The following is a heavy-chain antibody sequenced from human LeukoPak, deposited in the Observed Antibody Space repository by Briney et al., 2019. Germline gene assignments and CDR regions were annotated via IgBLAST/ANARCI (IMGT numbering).Heavy chain of an antibody. V-gene: IGHV4-4*07. CDR2: IYTSGST. CDR3: ARDSRYCTNGVCYSRHDY. CDR1: GGSISSYY. J-gene: IGHJ4*02. Sequence: PSETLSLTCTVSGGSISSYYWSWIRQPAGKGLEWIGRIYTSGSTNYNPSLKSRVTMSVDTSKNQFSLKLSSVTAADTAVYYCARDSRYCTNGVCYSRHDYWGQGTLVTVS. D-gene: IGHD2-8*01.